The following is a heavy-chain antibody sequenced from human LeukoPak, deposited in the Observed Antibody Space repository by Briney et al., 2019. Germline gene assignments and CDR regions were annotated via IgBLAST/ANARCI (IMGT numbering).Heavy chain of an antibody. D-gene: IGHD1-1*01. CDR2: IYYSGST. V-gene: IGHV4-30-4*01. CDR1: GGSISSGDYY. CDR3: ARFVNDAEPYYYYYYMDV. Sequence: PSQTLSLTCTVSGGSISSGDYYWSWIRQPPGKGLEWIGYIYYSGSTYYNPSLQSRVTISVDTSKNQFSLKLSSVTAADTAVYYCARFVNDAEPYYYYYYMDVWGKGTTVTVSS. J-gene: IGHJ6*03.